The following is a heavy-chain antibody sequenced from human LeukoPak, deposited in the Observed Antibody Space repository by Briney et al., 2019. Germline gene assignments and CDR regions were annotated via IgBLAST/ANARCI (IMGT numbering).Heavy chain of an antibody. J-gene: IGHJ4*02. V-gene: IGHV3-23*01. CDR3: AKDRSGYSYGFYSVFDY. CDR1: GFSFSSYG. CDR2: ISSTGGTT. D-gene: IGHD5-18*01. Sequence: GGSLRLSCAASGFSFSSYGMSWVRQAPGKGLEWVSAISSTGGTTYYADSVKGRFTISRDNSKNTLYLHMNSLRAEDTAVYYCAKDRSGYSYGFYSVFDYWGQGTLVTVSS.